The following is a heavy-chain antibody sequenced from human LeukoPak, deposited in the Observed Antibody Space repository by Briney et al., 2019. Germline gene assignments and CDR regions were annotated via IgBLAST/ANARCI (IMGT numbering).Heavy chain of an antibody. J-gene: IGHJ6*02. CDR3: ARVYYYGSGSYSDYYGMDV. V-gene: IGHV3-48*04. D-gene: IGHD3-10*01. Sequence: PGGSLRLSCAASGFTFSDFWMHWVRQAPGKGLEWVSYISSSSSTIYYADSVKGRFTISRDNAKNSLYLQMNSLRAEDTAVYYCARVYYYGSGSYSDYYGMDVWGQGTTVTVSS. CDR2: ISSSSSTI. CDR1: GFTFSDFW.